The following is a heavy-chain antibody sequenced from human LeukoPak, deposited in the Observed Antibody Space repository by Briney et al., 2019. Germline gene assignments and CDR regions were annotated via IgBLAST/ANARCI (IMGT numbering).Heavy chain of an antibody. CDR3: AKSLLRYFDWLLFDFDY. CDR2: ISNDGSNK. D-gene: IGHD3-9*01. J-gene: IGHJ4*02. CDR1: GFTFSSYG. V-gene: IGHV3-30*18. Sequence: PGGSVRLSCAASGFTFSSYGMHWVRQAPGRGLEWVAVISNDGSNKYYADSVKGRFTISRDNSKNTLYLQMNSLRAEDTAVYYCAKSLLRYFDWLLFDFDYWGQGTLVTVSS.